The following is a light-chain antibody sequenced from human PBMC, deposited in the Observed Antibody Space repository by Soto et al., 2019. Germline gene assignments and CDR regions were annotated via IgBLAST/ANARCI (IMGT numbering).Light chain of an antibody. J-gene: IGKJ5*01. CDR1: RSLDSGQ. Sequence: IVLTQSPGTLSLSPGESATLSCRASRSLDSGQLAWYQQKVGRAPRLLIHDAFMRATGIPDRFSGSGSGTDFTLTIARLEPEDFAVYYCQQYGDSSRTFGQGTRLEIK. CDR3: QQYGDSSRT. V-gene: IGKV3-20*01. CDR2: DAF.